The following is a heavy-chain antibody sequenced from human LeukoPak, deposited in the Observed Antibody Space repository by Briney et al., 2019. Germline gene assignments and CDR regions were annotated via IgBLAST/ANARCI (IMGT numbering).Heavy chain of an antibody. Sequence: GGSLRLSCAASGFTVSSNYMSWVRQAPGKGLEWVSVIYSGGSTYYADSVKGRFTSSRDNSKITLYLQMNSLRAEDTAVYYCAREDLQDAFDIWGQGTMVTVSS. CDR3: AREDLQDAFDI. CDR2: IYSGGST. J-gene: IGHJ3*02. D-gene: IGHD4-11*01. V-gene: IGHV3-53*01. CDR1: GFTVSSNY.